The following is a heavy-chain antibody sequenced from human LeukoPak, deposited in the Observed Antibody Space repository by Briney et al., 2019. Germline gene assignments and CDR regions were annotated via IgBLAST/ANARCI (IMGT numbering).Heavy chain of an antibody. CDR2: INTNTGNP. CDR1: GYTFTSYA. J-gene: IGHJ5*02. D-gene: IGHD3-22*01. Sequence: ASVKVSCNASGYTFTSYAMNWVRQAPGQGLEWMGWINTNTGNPTYAQGFTGRFVFSLDTSVSTAYLQISSLKAEDAAVYYCASSGHYNWFDPWGQGTLVTVSS. CDR3: ASSGHYNWFDP. V-gene: IGHV7-4-1*02.